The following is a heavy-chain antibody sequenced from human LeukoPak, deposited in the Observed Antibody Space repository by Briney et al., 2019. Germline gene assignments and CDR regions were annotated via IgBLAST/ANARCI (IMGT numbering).Heavy chain of an antibody. CDR3: ARTPRDYDSSGYSVGHAFDI. CDR2: INPNSGGT. D-gene: IGHD3-22*01. V-gene: IGHV1-2*02. CDR1: GYTFTGYY. J-gene: IGHJ3*02. Sequence: ASVKVSCKASGYTFTGYYMHWVRQAPGQGLEWMGWINPNSGGTNYAQKFQGRVTMTRDTSISTAYMELSRLRSDDTAVYYCARTPRDYDSSGYSVGHAFDIWGQGTMVTVSS.